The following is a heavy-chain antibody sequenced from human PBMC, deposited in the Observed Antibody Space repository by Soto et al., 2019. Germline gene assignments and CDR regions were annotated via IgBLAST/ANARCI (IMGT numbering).Heavy chain of an antibody. V-gene: IGHV3-30-3*01. J-gene: IGHJ1*01. D-gene: IGHD6-19*01. CDR2: ISYDGSNK. Sequence: PGGSLRLSCAASGSTFSSYAMHWVRQAPGKGLEWVAVISYDGSNKYYADSVKGRFTISRDNSKNTLYLQMNSLRAEDTAVYYCARDGSGYSSGWDEYFQHWGQGTLVTVS. CDR3: ARDGSGYSSGWDEYFQH. CDR1: GSTFSSYA.